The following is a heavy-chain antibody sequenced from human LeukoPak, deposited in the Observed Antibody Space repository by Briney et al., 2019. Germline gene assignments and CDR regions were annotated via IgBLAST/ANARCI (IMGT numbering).Heavy chain of an antibody. V-gene: IGHV1-69*04. D-gene: IGHD2-2*02. Sequence: GSSVKVSCKASGGTFSSYAISWVRQAPGQGLEWMGRIIPILGIANYAQKFQGRVTITADKSTSTAYMELSSLRSEDTAVYYCAGGYCSSTSCDKYFQHWGQGTLVTVSS. CDR3: AGGYCSSTSCDKYFQH. CDR2: IIPILGIA. CDR1: GGTFSSYA. J-gene: IGHJ1*01.